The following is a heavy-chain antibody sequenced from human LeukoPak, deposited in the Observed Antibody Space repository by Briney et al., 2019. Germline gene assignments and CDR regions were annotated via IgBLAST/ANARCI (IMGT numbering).Heavy chain of an antibody. CDR3: TTRRPFNY. CDR1: GGSISDYY. CDR2: IKSKTDGGTT. D-gene: IGHD6-6*01. J-gene: IGHJ4*02. Sequence: ETLSLTCTVSGGSISDYYWNWIRQPPGKGLEWVGRIKSKTDGGTTDYAAPVKGRFTISRDDSKNTLYLQMNSLKTEDTAVYYCTTRRPFNYWGQGTLVTVSS. V-gene: IGHV3-15*07.